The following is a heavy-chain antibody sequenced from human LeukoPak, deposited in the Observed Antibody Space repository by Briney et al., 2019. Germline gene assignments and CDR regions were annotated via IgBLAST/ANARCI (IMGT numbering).Heavy chain of an antibody. Sequence: SETLSLTCAVYGGSFSGYYWSWIRQPPGKGLEWIGYIYYSGSTNYNPSLKSRVTISVDTSKNQFSLKLSSVTAADTAVYYCAKHGRYFDLGGRGTLVTVPS. CDR1: GGSFSGYY. CDR3: AKHGRYFDL. J-gene: IGHJ2*01. V-gene: IGHV4-59*08. CDR2: IYYSGST.